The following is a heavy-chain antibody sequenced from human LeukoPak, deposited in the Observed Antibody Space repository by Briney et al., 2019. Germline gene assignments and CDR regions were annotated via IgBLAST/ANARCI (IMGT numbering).Heavy chain of an antibody. D-gene: IGHD3-10*01. CDR1: GFTFGKYW. Sequence: QSGGSLRLSCAASGFTFGKYWMNWVRQAPGKGLEWVAVISYDGSNKYYSDSVKGRFTIPRDNSKNTLYLQMNSLRAEDTAVYYCAKDRTLLRYGSGSYLGYWGQGTLVTVSS. J-gene: IGHJ4*02. CDR2: ISYDGSNK. V-gene: IGHV3-30*18. CDR3: AKDRTLLRYGSGSYLGY.